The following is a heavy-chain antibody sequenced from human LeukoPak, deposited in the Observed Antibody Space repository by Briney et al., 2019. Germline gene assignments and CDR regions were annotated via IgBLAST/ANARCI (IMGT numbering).Heavy chain of an antibody. CDR3: ARPQADSSGYDFDY. Sequence: ASKKVSCKAPGYTLTSYGISWVPQAPRQGLEWVAWIRAYNGNTNYAQKPQGRVTMTTDTTTSTAYMELRSLRSDDTAVYYCARPQADSSGYDFDYWGQGTLVTVSS. J-gene: IGHJ4*02. D-gene: IGHD3-22*01. V-gene: IGHV1-18*01. CDR1: GYTLTSYG. CDR2: IRAYNGNT.